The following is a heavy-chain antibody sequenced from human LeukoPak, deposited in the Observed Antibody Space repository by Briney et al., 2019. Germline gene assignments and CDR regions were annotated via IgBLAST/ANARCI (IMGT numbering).Heavy chain of an antibody. CDR1: GYTLTELS. Sequence: GASVKVSCTVSGYTLTELSMHWVRQAPGKGLEWMGGFDPEDGETIYAQKFQGRVTMTEDTSTDTAYMELSSLRSEDTAVYYCATVDQYCGGDCPDYWGQGTLVTVSS. J-gene: IGHJ4*02. CDR2: FDPEDGET. CDR3: ATVDQYCGGDCPDY. V-gene: IGHV1-24*01. D-gene: IGHD2-21*02.